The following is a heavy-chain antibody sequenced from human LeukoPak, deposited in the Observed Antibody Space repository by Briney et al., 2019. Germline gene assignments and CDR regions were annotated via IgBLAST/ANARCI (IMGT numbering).Heavy chain of an antibody. Sequence: ASLKFACKASGYTCTGYYMHWVQQAPGQGLEWMGWINPNSGGTNYAQKFQGRVTMTRATSISTAYMELSRLRSDDTAVYYCARGAGGSYNWGQGTLVTVSS. D-gene: IGHD1-26*01. CDR3: ARGAGGSYN. J-gene: IGHJ4*02. CDR2: INPNSGGT. V-gene: IGHV1-2*02. CDR1: GYTCTGYY.